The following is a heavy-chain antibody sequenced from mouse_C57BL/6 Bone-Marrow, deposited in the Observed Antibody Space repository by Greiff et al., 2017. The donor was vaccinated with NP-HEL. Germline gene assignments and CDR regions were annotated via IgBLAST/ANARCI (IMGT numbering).Heavy chain of an antibody. J-gene: IGHJ2*01. D-gene: IGHD1-1*01. V-gene: IGHV1-26*01. CDR2: INPNNGGT. Sequence: EVQLQQSGPELVKPGASVKISCKASGYTFTDYYMNWVKQSHGKSLEWIGDINPNNGGTSYNQKFKGKATLTVDKSSSTAYMELRSLTSEDSAVYYCARTGKIPLLPSYWGRGTTLTVSS. CDR3: ARTGKIPLLPSY. CDR1: GYTFTDYY.